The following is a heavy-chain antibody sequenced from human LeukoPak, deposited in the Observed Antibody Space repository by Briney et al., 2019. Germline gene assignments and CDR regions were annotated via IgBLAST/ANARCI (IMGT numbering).Heavy chain of an antibody. D-gene: IGHD6-19*01. CDR1: GYSISSGYY. Sequence: PWETLSLTCTVSGYSISSGYYWGWIRQPPGKGLEWIGSIYHSGSTYYNPSLKSRVTISVDTSKNQFSLKLSSVTAADTAVYYCARVSSGWYRWFDPWGQGTLVTVSS. J-gene: IGHJ5*02. CDR3: ARVSSGWYRWFDP. CDR2: IYHSGST. V-gene: IGHV4-38-2*02.